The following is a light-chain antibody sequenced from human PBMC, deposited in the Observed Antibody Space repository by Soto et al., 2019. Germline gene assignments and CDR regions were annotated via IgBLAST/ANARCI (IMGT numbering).Light chain of an antibody. J-gene: IGLJ3*02. CDR2: RNN. CDR1: SSNIGNNY. Sequence: QSVLTQPPSASGTPGQRVAISCSGSSSNIGNNYLFWYQQLPGTAPKLLIFRNNHRPSGVPDRFSGSKSGTSASLAISGLRSEDEADYYCAAWDDSLSGWVFGGGTKVTVL. V-gene: IGLV1-47*01. CDR3: AAWDDSLSGWV.